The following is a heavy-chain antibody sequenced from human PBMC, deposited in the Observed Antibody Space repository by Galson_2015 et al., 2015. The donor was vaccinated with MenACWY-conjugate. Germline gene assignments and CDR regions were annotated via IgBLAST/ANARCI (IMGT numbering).Heavy chain of an antibody. D-gene: IGHD1-26*01. CDR2: INSDGRST. J-gene: IGHJ4*02. CDR1: GFTFSTYW. Sequence: SLRLSCAASGFTFSTYWMHWVRQAPGKGLVWVSRINSDGRSTSYADSVKGQFTISRDNAKNTLYLQMNSLRAEDTAVYYCARLGGNYRTTSHFDYWGQGTLVTVSS. CDR3: ARLGGNYRTTSHFDY. V-gene: IGHV3-74*01.